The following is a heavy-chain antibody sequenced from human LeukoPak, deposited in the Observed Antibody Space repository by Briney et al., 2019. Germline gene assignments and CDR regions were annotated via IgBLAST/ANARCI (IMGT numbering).Heavy chain of an antibody. CDR1: GFTFSSYW. CDR3: XXXXXKXLGXXY. CDR2: IKQDGSEK. V-gene: IGHV3-7*01. J-gene: IGHJ4*02. Sequence: XAXXGFTFSSYWMSWVRQAPGKGLEWVANIKQDGSEKYYVDSVKGRFTISRDNAKNSLYMQMNSLRAEDTAVYYCXXXXXKXLGXXYWGQGTLVTVSS.